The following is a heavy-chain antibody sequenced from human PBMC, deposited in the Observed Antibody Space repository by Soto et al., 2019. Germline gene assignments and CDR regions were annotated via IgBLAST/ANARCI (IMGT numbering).Heavy chain of an antibody. CDR1: GGSITTFY. CDR3: AREGGGGTIAFDY. CDR2: IYHSGHS. V-gene: IGHV4-59*01. Sequence: PSETLSLTCTVSGGSITTFYWSWVRQPPGKGLEWIGYIYHSGHSNYNPSLKSRVTMAVDTSKNQFSLKVSSATAADTAVYYCAREGGGGTIAFDYWGQGTLVTVSS. J-gene: IGHJ4*02. D-gene: IGHD6-13*01.